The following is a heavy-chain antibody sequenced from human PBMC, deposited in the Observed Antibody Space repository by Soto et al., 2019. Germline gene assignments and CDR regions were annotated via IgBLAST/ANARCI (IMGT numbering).Heavy chain of an antibody. CDR1: GFTFSSYA. J-gene: IGHJ4*02. CDR3: ARGSAYSEYGFEY. Sequence: EVQLLESGGGVVRPGGSLRLSCAASGFTFSSYAMTWVRQAPGKGLEWVSGVRGTVGSAYYADSVKGRFTISRDKSTNPLYLHMNSLRAEDTAVYYCARGSAYSEYGFEYWGQGTLVTVSS. D-gene: IGHD4-17*01. CDR2: VRGTVGSA. V-gene: IGHV3-23*01.